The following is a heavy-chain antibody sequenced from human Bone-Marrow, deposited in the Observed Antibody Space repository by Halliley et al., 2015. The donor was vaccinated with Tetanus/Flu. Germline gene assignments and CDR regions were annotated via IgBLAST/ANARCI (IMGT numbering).Heavy chain of an antibody. D-gene: IGHD3-16*01. V-gene: IGHV4-59*09. CDR2: IYHSGST. J-gene: IGHJ4*02. Sequence: EWLGNIYHSGSTNYNPSLKSRVTMSIDTSKNQLSLRLTSLSAADTAVYYCARGAWGTVDYWGQGTLVTVSS. CDR3: ARGAWGTVDY.